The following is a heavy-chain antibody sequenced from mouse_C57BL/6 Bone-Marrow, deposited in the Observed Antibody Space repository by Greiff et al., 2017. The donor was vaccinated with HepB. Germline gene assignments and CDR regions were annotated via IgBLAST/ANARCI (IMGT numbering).Heavy chain of an antibody. V-gene: IGHV7-1*01. CDR3: ARDASDGYFPMDY. Sequence: EVKLVESGGGLVQSGRSLRLSCATSGFTFSDFYMEWVRQAPGKGLEWIAASRNKANDYTTEYSASVKGRFIVSRDTSQSILYLQMNALRAEDTAIYYCARDASDGYFPMDYWGQGTSVTVSS. J-gene: IGHJ4*01. D-gene: IGHD2-3*01. CDR2: SRNKANDYTT. CDR1: GFTFSDFY.